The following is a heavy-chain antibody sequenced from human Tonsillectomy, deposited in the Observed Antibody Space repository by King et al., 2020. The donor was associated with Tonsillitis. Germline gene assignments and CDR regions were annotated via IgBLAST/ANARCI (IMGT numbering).Heavy chain of an antibody. D-gene: IGHD2-15*01. Sequence: VQLVESGGDLVQPGGSLRLSCAASGFTFSSYSMNWVRQAPGKGLEWVSYISYNSQTIYYTDSVKGRFTISRDNAKNSLYLQMNNLRVEDTAVYYCARGDLVAASRFDYWGQGILVTVSS. V-gene: IGHV3-48*01. J-gene: IGHJ4*02. CDR1: GFTFSSYS. CDR2: ISYNSQTI. CDR3: ARGDLVAASRFDY.